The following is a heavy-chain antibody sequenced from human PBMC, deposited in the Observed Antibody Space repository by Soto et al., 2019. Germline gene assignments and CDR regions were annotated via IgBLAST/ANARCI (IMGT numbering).Heavy chain of an antibody. CDR2: IYYSGST. Sequence: SETLSLTCAVSGDSISSGGYYWSWIRQHPGKGLEWIGYIYYSGSTYYNPSLKSRVTISVDTSKNQFSLKLSSVTAADTAVYYCARLPVTTYQEAVYYYYGMDVWGQGTTVTVSS. D-gene: IGHD4-17*01. J-gene: IGHJ6*02. CDR3: ARLPVTTYQEAVYYYYGMDV. CDR1: GDSISSGGYY. V-gene: IGHV4-31*11.